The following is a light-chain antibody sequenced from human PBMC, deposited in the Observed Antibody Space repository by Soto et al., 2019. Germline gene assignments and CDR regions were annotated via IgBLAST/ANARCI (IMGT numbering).Light chain of an antibody. Sequence: EVVLTQSPGTLSLPRGERATLSFRASQSVSSYLAWYQQKPGQAPRLLIYDASNRATGIPARFSGSRSGAEFTLTINSLHSEDFAVYYCQPYNNWPLTFGGGTKVDIK. CDR1: QSVSSY. CDR2: DAS. J-gene: IGKJ4*01. CDR3: QPYNNWPLT. V-gene: IGKV3D-15*01.